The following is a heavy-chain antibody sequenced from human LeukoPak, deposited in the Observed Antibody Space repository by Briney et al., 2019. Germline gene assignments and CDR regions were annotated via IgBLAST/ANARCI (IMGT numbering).Heavy chain of an antibody. CDR3: ARDLPLRWGLGPKNNFDY. CDR1: GFTFSSYS. D-gene: IGHD7-27*01. CDR2: ISSSSSYI. J-gene: IGHJ4*02. V-gene: IGHV3-21*01. Sequence: PGGSLRLSCAASGFTFSSYSMNWVRQAPGKGLEWVSSISSSSSYIYYAASVKGRFTISRDNAKNSLYLQMNSLRAEDTAVYYCARDLPLRWGLGPKNNFDYWGQGTLVTVSS.